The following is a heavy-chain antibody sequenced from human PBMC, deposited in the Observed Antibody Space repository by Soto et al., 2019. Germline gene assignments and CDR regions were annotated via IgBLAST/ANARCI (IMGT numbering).Heavy chain of an antibody. CDR2: ISGDGLST. CDR3: ARRPDAFDI. V-gene: IGHV3-23*01. J-gene: IGHJ3*02. CDR1: GSTFTDFT. Sequence: GGSLRLSCAGSGSTFTDFTMTWVRKAPGKGLEWVSAISGDGLSTYYAGSVKGRFTISRDNSKTTLYLQMNSLRAEDTAVYYCARRPDAFDIWGRGTMATVSS.